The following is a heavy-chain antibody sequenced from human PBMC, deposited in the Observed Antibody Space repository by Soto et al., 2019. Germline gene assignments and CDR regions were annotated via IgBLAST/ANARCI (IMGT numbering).Heavy chain of an antibody. CDR3: ISHSPEDMIRT. V-gene: IGHV3-73*01. Sequence: GSLRLSCAASGFTFSGSSVHWVRQASGKGLEWVGRIGNKANSYATAYAASVRGRFTISRDDSKNTAFLQMNSLNTEDTAVYYCISHSPEDMIRTWGQGTLVTVSS. CDR1: GFTFSGSS. D-gene: IGHD2-15*01. CDR2: IGNKANSYAT. J-gene: IGHJ4*02.